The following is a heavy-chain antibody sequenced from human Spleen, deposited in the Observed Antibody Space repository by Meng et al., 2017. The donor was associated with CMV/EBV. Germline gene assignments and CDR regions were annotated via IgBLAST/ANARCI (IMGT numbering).Heavy chain of an antibody. CDR2: IRYDGSNK. J-gene: IGHJ6*02. Sequence: GGSLRLSCAASGFSFGDYTMHWVRQAPGKGLEWVAFIRYDGSNKYYADSVKGRFTISRDNSKNTLYLQMNSLRAEDTAVYYCAKDSIGSGSSYGMDVWGQGTTVTVSS. D-gene: IGHD3-10*01. CDR1: GFSFGDYT. CDR3: AKDSIGSGSSYGMDV. V-gene: IGHV3-30*02.